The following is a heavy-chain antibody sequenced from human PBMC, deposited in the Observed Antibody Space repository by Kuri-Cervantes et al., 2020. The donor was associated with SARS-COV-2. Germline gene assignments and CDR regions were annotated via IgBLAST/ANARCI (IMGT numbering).Heavy chain of an antibody. D-gene: IGHD3-22*01. V-gene: IGHV1-2*04. CDR2: INPNSGGT. J-gene: IGHJ3*02. CDR3: ARSTPSRRLVVISQGGAFDI. CDR1: GYTFTGYY. Sequence: GESLKISCKASGYTFTGYYMHWVRQAPGQGLEWMGWINPNSGGTNYAQKFQGWVTMTRDTSISTVYMELSRLRSDDTAVYYCARSTPSRRLVVISQGGAFDIWGQGTMVTVS.